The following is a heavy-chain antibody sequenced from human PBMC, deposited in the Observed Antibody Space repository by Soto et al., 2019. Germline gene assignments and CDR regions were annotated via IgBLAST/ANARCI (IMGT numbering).Heavy chain of an antibody. CDR3: ARHVYFVGTTFDY. Sequence: SETLSLTCTDTGVSISPYYWSWLRQSPGKGLEWIGFIYYSGNTNYNPSLEGRVTMSVDTSKNQFSLMLNSVTAADTALYYCARHVYFVGTTFDYWGQGALVTVSS. V-gene: IGHV4-59*08. CDR2: IYYSGNT. CDR1: GVSISPYY. J-gene: IGHJ4*02. D-gene: IGHD1-26*01.